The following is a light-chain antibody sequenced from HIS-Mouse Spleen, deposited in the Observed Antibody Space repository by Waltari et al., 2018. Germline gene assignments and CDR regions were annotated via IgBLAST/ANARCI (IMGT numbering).Light chain of an antibody. J-gene: IGKJ1*01. CDR1: QSVSSSY. V-gene: IGKV3-20*01. CDR3: QQYGSSPWT. CDR2: GAS. Sequence: EVVLMECPGTLCVSPGERATLSCRASQSVSSSYLAWYQQKPGQAPRLLIYGASSRATGSPDRLRCSGSGTDFTLTISRLEPEDYAVYYCQQYGSSPWTFGQGTKVEIK.